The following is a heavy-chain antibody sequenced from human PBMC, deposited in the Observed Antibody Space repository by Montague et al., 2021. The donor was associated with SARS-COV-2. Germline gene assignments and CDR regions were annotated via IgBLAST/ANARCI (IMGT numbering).Heavy chain of an antibody. CDR3: AGKVLTVPADY. V-gene: IGHV4-4*02. CDR2: ISYGGIA. J-gene: IGHJ4*02. D-gene: IGHD4-11*01. Sequence: SETLSLTCAVSGVPITPTNWWSLVRQPPGKGLEWIGEISYGGIATYNPSLKSRATISMDRSRNLFSLKLSSVTAADTAIYYCAGKVLTVPADYWGQGTLVTVS. CDR1: GVPITPTNW.